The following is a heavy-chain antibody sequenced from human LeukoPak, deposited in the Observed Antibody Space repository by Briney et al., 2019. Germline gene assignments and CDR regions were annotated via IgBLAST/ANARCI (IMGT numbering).Heavy chain of an antibody. Sequence: PGTPLRLSCAAHGFTLSNYGMHWVRQAPGKGLELVAVIWSDGSNKKYADSVKGRFTISRDNSRTTLYLQMKRVGSEDMAVYYFATDRGGAPFDIWGQGTMVTVSS. CDR2: IWSDGSNK. V-gene: IGHV3-33*01. CDR3: ATDRGGAPFDI. J-gene: IGHJ3*02. CDR1: GFTLSNYG.